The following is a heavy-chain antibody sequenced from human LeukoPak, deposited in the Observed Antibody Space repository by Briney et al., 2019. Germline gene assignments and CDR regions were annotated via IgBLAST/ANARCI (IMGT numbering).Heavy chain of an antibody. J-gene: IGHJ3*02. Sequence: GGSLRLSCAASGFTFSSYWMSWFRQAPGKGLEWVANIKQDGSEKYYVDSVKGRFTMSRDNAKNSLYLQMNSLRAEDTAVYYCARVGIAAAVGAFDIWGQGTMVTVSS. D-gene: IGHD6-13*01. V-gene: IGHV3-7*01. CDR2: IKQDGSEK. CDR1: GFTFSSYW. CDR3: ARVGIAAAVGAFDI.